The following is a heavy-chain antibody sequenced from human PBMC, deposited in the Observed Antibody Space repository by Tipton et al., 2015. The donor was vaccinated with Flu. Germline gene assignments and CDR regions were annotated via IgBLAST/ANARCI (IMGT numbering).Heavy chain of an antibody. V-gene: IGHV4-59*01. CDR1: GGSISSYY. Sequence: LRLSCTVSGGSISSYYWSWIRQPPGKGLEWIGYIYYSGSTNYNPSLKSRVTISVDTSKNQFSLKLSSVTTADTAVYYCARGYYDSSGYWGDAFDIWGQGTMVTVSS. CDR3: ARGYYDSSGYWGDAFDI. D-gene: IGHD3-22*01. CDR2: IYYSGST. J-gene: IGHJ3*02.